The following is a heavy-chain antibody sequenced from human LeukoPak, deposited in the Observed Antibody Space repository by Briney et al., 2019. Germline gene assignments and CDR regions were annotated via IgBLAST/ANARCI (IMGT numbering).Heavy chain of an antibody. CDR2: INHSGST. CDR1: GGSFSGYY. D-gene: IGHD5-18*01. CDR3: ARGYSYFDY. J-gene: IGHJ4*02. Sequence: PSETLSLTCAAYGGSFSGYYWSWIRQPPGKGLEWIGEINHSGSTNYNPSLKSRVTISVDTSKNQFSLKLSSVTAADTAVYYCARGYSYFDYWGQGTLVTVSS. V-gene: IGHV4-34*01.